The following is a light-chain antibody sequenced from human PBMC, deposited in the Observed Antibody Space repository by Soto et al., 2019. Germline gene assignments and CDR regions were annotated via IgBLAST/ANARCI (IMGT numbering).Light chain of an antibody. CDR1: QSVSSN. J-gene: IGKJ5*01. Sequence: EIVMTQSPATLSVSPGERATLSCRASQSVSSNLAWYQQKPGQAPRLLMYDASTRATGIPARFSGSGSGTDFAVAISALQSEDFAVYYCQQYNDCPSFIFGDGARLE. CDR2: DAS. V-gene: IGKV3-15*01. CDR3: QQYNDCPSFI.